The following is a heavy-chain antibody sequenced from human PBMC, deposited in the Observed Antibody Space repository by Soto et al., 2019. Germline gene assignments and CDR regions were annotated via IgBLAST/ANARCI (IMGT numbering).Heavy chain of an antibody. CDR2: IWYDGSSK. Sequence: QVQLVDSGGGVVQPGRSQRLSCAVSGFTFSTYGMHWVRQAPGKGLEWVAVIWYDGSSKYYADSVKGRFTISRDNSKNTLYLQMNSLRAEDTAVYYCARDGGGYIDYWGQGTLVTVSS. CDR1: GFTFSTYG. J-gene: IGHJ4*02. CDR3: ARDGGGYIDY. D-gene: IGHD2-15*01. V-gene: IGHV3-33*01.